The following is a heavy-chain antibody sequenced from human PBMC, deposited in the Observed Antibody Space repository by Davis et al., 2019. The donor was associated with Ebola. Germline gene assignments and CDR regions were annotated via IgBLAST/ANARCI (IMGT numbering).Heavy chain of an antibody. Sequence: GESLKISCAVSGFTFSTYAMTWVRQAPGKGLEWVSAIRGSGTGTLYADSVKGRFTISRDISRNTLYLQMNNLRAEDTGVYYCARDQKWLPLPFDYWGQGTLVTVSS. CDR3: ARDQKWLPLPFDY. D-gene: IGHD6-19*01. CDR1: GFTFSTYA. J-gene: IGHJ4*02. CDR2: IRGSGTGT. V-gene: IGHV3-23*01.